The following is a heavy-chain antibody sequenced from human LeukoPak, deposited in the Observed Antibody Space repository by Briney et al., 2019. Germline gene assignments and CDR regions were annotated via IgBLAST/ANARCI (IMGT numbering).Heavy chain of an antibody. Sequence: PGGSLRLSCAASGFTFSSYGMHWVRQAPGKGLEWVAVIWYGGSNKYYADSVKGRFTISRDNSKNTLYLQMNSLRAEDTAVYYCARDGDSSGHDYWGQGTLVTVSS. J-gene: IGHJ4*02. CDR3: ARDGDSSGHDY. V-gene: IGHV3-33*08. CDR2: IWYGGSNK. D-gene: IGHD3-22*01. CDR1: GFTFSSYG.